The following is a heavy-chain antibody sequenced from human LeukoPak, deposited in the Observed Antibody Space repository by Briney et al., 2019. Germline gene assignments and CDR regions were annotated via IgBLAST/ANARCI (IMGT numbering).Heavy chain of an antibody. CDR2: INPNSGGT. J-gene: IGHJ3*02. V-gene: IGHV1-2*04. Sequence: GASVKVSCKASGHTFTGYYMHWVRQAPGQGLEWMGRINPNSGGTNYAQKFQGWVTMTRDTSISTAYMELSRLRSDDTAVYYCARVVLNGSSVHAFDIWGQGTMVTVSS. D-gene: IGHD3-22*01. CDR1: GHTFTGYY. CDR3: ARVVLNGSSVHAFDI.